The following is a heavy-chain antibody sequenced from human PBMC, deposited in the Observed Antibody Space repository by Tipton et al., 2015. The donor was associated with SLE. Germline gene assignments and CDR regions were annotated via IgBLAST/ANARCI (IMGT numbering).Heavy chain of an antibody. D-gene: IGHD3-22*01. J-gene: IGHJ4*02. CDR1: GFTFSSYA. CDR2: ISYDGSNK. CDR3: ATLYYYDSSGYPTFDY. V-gene: IGHV3-30*04. Sequence: SLRLSCAASGFTFSSYAMHWVRQAPGKGLEWVAVISYDGSNKYYADSVKGRFTISRDNSKNTLYLQMNSLRAEDTAVYYCATLYYYDSSGYPTFDYWGQGTLVTVSS.